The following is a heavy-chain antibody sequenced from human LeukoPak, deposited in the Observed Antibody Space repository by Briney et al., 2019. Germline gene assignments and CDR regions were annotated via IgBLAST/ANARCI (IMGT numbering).Heavy chain of an antibody. CDR3: AKDRNPRWLQSGNFDY. D-gene: IGHD5-24*01. J-gene: IGHJ4*02. CDR2: ISGSGGST. CDR1: GFTFSSYA. V-gene: IGHV3-23*01. Sequence: PGGSLRLSCAASGFTFSSYAMSWVRQAPGKGLEWASAISGSGGSTYYADSVKGRFTISRDNSKNTLYLQMNSLRAEDTAVYYCAKDRNPRWLQSGNFDYWGQGTLVTVSS.